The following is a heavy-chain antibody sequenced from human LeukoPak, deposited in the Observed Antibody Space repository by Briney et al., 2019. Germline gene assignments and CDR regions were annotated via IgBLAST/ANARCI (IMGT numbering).Heavy chain of an antibody. CDR2: IIGGGGST. CDR3: AKDSSSWYENFDY. J-gene: IGHJ4*02. D-gene: IGHD6-13*01. V-gene: IGHV3-23*01. Sequence: PGGSLRLSCAASGFTFSSYAMSWVRHAPGRGLEWVSAIIGGGGSTYYADSVKGRFTISRDNSKNTLYLQMNRLRAEDTVVYYCAKDSSSWYENFDYWGQGTLVTVSS. CDR1: GFTFSSYA.